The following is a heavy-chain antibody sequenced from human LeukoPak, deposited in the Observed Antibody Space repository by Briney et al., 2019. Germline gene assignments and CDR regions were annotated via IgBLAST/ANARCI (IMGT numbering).Heavy chain of an antibody. J-gene: IGHJ5*02. Sequence: PGGSLRLSCAASGFTFSSYAMSWVRQAPGKGLERVSAISGSGGSTYYADSVKGRFTISRDNSKNTLYLQMNSPRAEDTAVYYCAKEGGSGAYYDYVWGSYPNWFDPWGQGTLVTVSS. CDR2: ISGSGGST. V-gene: IGHV3-23*01. D-gene: IGHD3-16*01. CDR3: AKEGGSGAYYDYVWGSYPNWFDP. CDR1: GFTFSSYA.